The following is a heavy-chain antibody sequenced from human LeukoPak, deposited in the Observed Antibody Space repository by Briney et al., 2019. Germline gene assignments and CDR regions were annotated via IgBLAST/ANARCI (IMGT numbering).Heavy chain of an antibody. CDR1: GGTFSSYA. CDR3: ATLAYPTLVATIIDP. CDR2: IIPIFGTA. J-gene: IGHJ5*02. Sequence: ASVKVSCKASGGTFSSYAISWVRQAPGQGLEWMGGIIPIFGTANYAQKFQGRVTITADKSTSTAYMELNSLRSEDTAVYYCATLAYPTLVATIIDPWGQGTLVTVSS. V-gene: IGHV1-69*06. D-gene: IGHD5-12*01.